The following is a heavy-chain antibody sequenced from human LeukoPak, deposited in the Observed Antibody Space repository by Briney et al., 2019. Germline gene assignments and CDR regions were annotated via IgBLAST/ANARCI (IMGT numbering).Heavy chain of an antibody. CDR2: IRNDGDVI. J-gene: IGHJ4*02. V-gene: IGHV3-30*02. Sequence: PGGSLRLSCAASGFTFTSFGMHWVRQAPGKGLEWVAFIRNDGDVIHYAESVKGRFTISRDNSKNTVYLQLNSLRAEDTAVYYCAKDLMSIKALIPWDYWGQGTLVTVSP. CDR3: AKDLMSIKALIPWDY. D-gene: IGHD2-21*01. CDR1: GFTFTSFG.